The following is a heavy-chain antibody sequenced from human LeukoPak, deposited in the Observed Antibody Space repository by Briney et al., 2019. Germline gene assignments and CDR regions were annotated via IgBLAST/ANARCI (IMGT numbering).Heavy chain of an antibody. Sequence: PGGSLRLSCAASGFTFSSYAMSWVRQAPGKGLEWVANIKQDGSDKYYVDSVKGRFTISRDNAMNSLYLQMNSLRAEDTAVYYCCKNGKALDFRGQGTLVTVSS. CDR2: IKQDGSDK. CDR1: GFTFSSYA. CDR3: CKNGKALDF. D-gene: IGHD2-8*01. J-gene: IGHJ4*02. V-gene: IGHV3-7*01.